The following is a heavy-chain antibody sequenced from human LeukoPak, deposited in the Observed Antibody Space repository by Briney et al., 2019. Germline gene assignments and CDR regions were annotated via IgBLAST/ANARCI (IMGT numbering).Heavy chain of an antibody. CDR1: GYTFTSYG. CDR2: ISAYNGNT. D-gene: IGHD4-17*01. V-gene: IGHV1-18*01. Sequence: GASVKVSCKASGYTFTSYGISWVRQAPGQGLEWMGWISAYNGNTSYAQKLQGRVTITRHTSASTVYMELSSLRSEDTAVYYCAREGATTMTFYYYGMDVWGQGTTVTVSS. CDR3: AREGATTMTFYYYGMDV. J-gene: IGHJ6*02.